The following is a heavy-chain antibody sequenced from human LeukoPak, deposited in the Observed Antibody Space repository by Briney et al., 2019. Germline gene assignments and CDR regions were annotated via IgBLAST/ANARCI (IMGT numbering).Heavy chain of an antibody. CDR3: ARLEGGAAAGNLFSG. D-gene: IGHD6-13*01. J-gene: IGHJ4*02. V-gene: IGHV4-59*04. Sequence: SETLSLTCTVSGGSISSYYWSWIRQPPGKGLEWIGYIYYSGSTYYNPSLKSRVTISVDTSKNQFSLKLSSVTAADTAVYYCARLEGGAAAGNLFSGWGQGTLVTVSS. CDR1: GGSISSYY. CDR2: IYYSGST.